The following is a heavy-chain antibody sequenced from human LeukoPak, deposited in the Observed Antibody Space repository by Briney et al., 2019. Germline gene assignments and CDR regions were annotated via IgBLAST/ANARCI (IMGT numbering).Heavy chain of an antibody. CDR1: GGSISSYY. Sequence: SETLSPTCTVSGGSISSYYWSWIRQPPGKGLEWIGYIYYSGSTNYNPSLKSRVAISVDTSKNQFSLKLSSVTAADTAVYYCATSSTSLGAFDIWGQGTMVTVSS. CDR3: ATSSTSLGAFDI. D-gene: IGHD2-2*01. J-gene: IGHJ3*02. CDR2: IYYSGST. V-gene: IGHV4-59*01.